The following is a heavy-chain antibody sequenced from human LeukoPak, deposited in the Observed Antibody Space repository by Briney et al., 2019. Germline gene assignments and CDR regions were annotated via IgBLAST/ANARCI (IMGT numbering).Heavy chain of an antibody. CDR3: AKDQFVQLWQLLDY. J-gene: IGHJ4*02. D-gene: IGHD5-18*01. CDR1: GFTFSSYG. V-gene: IGHV3-30*18. Sequence: GGSPRLSCAASGFTFSSYGMYWVRQAPGKGLEWVAVISYDGSNKYYADSVKGRFTISRDNSKNTLYLQMNSLRAEDTAVYYCAKDQFVQLWQLLDYWGQGTLVTVSS. CDR2: ISYDGSNK.